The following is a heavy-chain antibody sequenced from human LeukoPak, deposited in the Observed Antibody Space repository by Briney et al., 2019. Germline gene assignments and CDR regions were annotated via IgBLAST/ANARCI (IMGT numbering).Heavy chain of an antibody. D-gene: IGHD2-15*01. CDR3: ARDPRSGEGLWFDY. Sequence: GGSLRLSWAASGFTFSSYWMNWVRQAPGKGLEWVSYISSSSSTIYYADSVKGRFTISRDNAKNSLYLQMNSLRAEDTAVYYCARDPRSGEGLWFDYWGQGTLVTVSS. CDR2: ISSSSSTI. CDR1: GFTFSSYW. J-gene: IGHJ5*01. V-gene: IGHV3-48*04.